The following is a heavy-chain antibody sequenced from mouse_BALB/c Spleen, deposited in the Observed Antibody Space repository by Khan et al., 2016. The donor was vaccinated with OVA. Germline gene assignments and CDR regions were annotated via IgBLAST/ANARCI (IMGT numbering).Heavy chain of an antibody. D-gene: IGHD1-3*01. CDR3: ARPPHFSYILVY. CDR1: GYTFTNYG. J-gene: IGHJ4*01. Sequence: QIQLVQSGPELKKPGETVKISCKASGYTFTNYGMNWVKQAPGKALKWMGWISTYTGEPTYADDFKGRFAFSLDTSASTAYLQLNNLKNEDTATYFCARPPHFSYILVYWGQGTTVTVSS. V-gene: IGHV9-3-1*01. CDR2: ISTYTGEP.